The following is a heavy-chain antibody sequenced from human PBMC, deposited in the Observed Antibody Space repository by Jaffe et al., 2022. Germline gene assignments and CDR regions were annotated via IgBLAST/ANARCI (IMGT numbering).Heavy chain of an antibody. V-gene: IGHV3-30*02. CDR3: AKVALVVPAAIIYYYMDV. CDR2: IRYDGSNK. CDR1: GFTFSSYG. Sequence: QVQLVESGGGVVQPGGSLRLSCAASGFTFSSYGMHWVRQAPGKGLEWVAFIRYDGSNKYYADSVKGRFTISRDNSKNTLYLQMNSLRAEDTAVYYCAKVALVVPAAIIYYYMDVWGKGTTVTVSS. J-gene: IGHJ6*03. D-gene: IGHD2-2*01.